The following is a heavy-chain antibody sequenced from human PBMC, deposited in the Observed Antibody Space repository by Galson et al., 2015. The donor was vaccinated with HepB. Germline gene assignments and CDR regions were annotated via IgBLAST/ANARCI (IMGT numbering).Heavy chain of an antibody. CDR1: GFSLSTSGMC. D-gene: IGHD6-19*01. Sequence: PALVKPTQTLTLTCTFSGFSLSTSGMCVSWIRQPPGKALEWLARIDWDDDKYYSTSLKTRLTISKDTSKNQVVLTMTNMDPVDTATYYCARMMASGWYDPYFDYWGQGTLVTVSS. CDR3: ARMMASGWYDPYFDY. J-gene: IGHJ4*02. V-gene: IGHV2-70*11. CDR2: IDWDDDK.